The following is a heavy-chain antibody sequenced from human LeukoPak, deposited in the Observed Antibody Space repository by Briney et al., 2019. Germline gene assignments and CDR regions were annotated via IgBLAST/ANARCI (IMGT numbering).Heavy chain of an antibody. CDR1: GGSISSSSYF. CDR3: ARGGYTYGSFDY. CDR2: IYYSGST. D-gene: IGHD5-18*01. Sequence: PSETLSLTCSVSGGSISSSSYFWGWIRQPPGKGLEWIGSIYYSGSTYSNPSLKSRVTISVDTSKSQFSLKLSSVTAADTAVYYCARGGYTYGSFDYWGQGTLVTVSS. V-gene: IGHV4-39*01. J-gene: IGHJ4*02.